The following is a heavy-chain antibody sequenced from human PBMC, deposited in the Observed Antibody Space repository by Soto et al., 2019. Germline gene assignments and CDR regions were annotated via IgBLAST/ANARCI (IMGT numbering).Heavy chain of an antibody. CDR3: ARDGGRHSGGIDY. CDR1: GGTFSSYS. Sequence: QVQLVQSGAEVKKPGSSVKVSCKASGGTFSSYSINWVRQAPGQGLEWMGEIIPIFGTANYAQKFQGRVTITADESTITDYMELSSLRSEDTAVYYCARDGGRHSGGIDYWGQGTLVTVSS. D-gene: IGHD1-26*01. J-gene: IGHJ4*02. CDR2: IIPIFGTA. V-gene: IGHV1-69*01.